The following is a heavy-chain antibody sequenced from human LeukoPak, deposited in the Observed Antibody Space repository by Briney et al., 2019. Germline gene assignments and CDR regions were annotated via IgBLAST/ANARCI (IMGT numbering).Heavy chain of an antibody. Sequence: ASVKVSCKASGYTFTNYDINWVRQATGQGLEWMGWMNPNSGNTGYAQKFQGRVTMTRNTSISTAHMELNSLTSEDTAVYYCASDTSHTGGYYYREDAFDVWGQGTMVTVSS. CDR2: MNPNSGNT. V-gene: IGHV1-8*01. CDR3: ASDTSHTGGYYYREDAFDV. D-gene: IGHD3-22*01. J-gene: IGHJ3*01. CDR1: GYTFTNYD.